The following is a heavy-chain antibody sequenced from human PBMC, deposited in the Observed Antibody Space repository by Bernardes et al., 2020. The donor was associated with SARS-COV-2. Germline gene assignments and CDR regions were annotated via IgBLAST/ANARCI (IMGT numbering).Heavy chain of an antibody. V-gene: IGHV4-4*07. CDR1: GGSISSYY. J-gene: IGHJ6*02. Sequence: SETLSLTCTVSGGSISSYYWSWIRQPAGKGLEWIGRIYTSGRTNYNPSLKSRVTMSVDTSKNQFSLKLSSVTAADTAVYYCASDYSREGDYYGMDVWGQGTTVTVSS. CDR3: ASDYSREGDYYGMDV. D-gene: IGHD4-4*01. CDR2: IYTSGRT.